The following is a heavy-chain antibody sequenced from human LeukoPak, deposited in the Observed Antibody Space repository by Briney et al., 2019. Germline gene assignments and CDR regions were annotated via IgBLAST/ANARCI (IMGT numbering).Heavy chain of an antibody. D-gene: IGHD1-26*01. Sequence: SVKVSCKASGGTFSSYASSWVRQAPGQGLEWMGGIIPIFGTANYAQKFQGRVTITADESTSTAYMELSSLRSEDTAVYYCARVRRKWELPEFDPWGQGTLVTVSS. CDR3: ARVRRKWELPEFDP. V-gene: IGHV1-69*13. J-gene: IGHJ5*02. CDR1: GGTFSSYA. CDR2: IIPIFGTA.